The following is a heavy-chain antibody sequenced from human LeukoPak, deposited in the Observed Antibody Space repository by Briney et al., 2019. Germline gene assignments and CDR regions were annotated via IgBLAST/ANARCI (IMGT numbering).Heavy chain of an antibody. J-gene: IGHJ4*02. Sequence: GGSLRLSFAASGFTFSNYAVNWVRQAPGKGLEWVSTIRVNGDSTFYADSVKGRFTISRDNSKNTLYLQMNSLRVEDTAVHYCARDRSGDYYFDYWGQGTLVTVSS. CDR2: IRVNGDST. V-gene: IGHV3-23*01. D-gene: IGHD4-17*01. CDR1: GFTFSNYA. CDR3: ARDRSGDYYFDY.